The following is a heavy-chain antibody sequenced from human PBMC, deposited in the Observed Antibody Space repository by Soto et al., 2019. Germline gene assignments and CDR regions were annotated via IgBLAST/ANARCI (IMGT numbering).Heavy chain of an antibody. CDR1: GGSFSGYY. V-gene: IGHV4-34*01. CDR2: INHSGST. D-gene: IGHD2-2*01. Sequence: NPSETLSLTCAVYGGSFSGYYWSWIRQPPGKGLEWIGEINHSGSTNYNPSLKSRVTISVDTSKNQFSLKLSSVTAADTAVYYCARGVGYCSSTSCYELITYYYYYYYMDVWGKGTTVT. CDR3: ARGVGYCSSTSCYELITYYYYYYYMDV. J-gene: IGHJ6*03.